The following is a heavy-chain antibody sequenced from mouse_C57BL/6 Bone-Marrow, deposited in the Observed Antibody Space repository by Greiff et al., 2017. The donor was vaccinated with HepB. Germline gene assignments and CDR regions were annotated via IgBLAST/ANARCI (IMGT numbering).Heavy chain of an antibody. Sequence: QVQLQQPGAELVKPGASVKLSCKASGYTFTSYWMQWVNQRPGQGLEWIGEIDPSDSYTNYNQKFKGKATLTVDTSSSTAYMQLSSLTSEDSAVYYCARDYYGSSGDWYFDVWGTGTTVTVSS. CDR3: ARDYYGSSGDWYFDV. V-gene: IGHV1-50*01. CDR2: IDPSDSYT. CDR1: GYTFTSYW. D-gene: IGHD1-1*01. J-gene: IGHJ1*03.